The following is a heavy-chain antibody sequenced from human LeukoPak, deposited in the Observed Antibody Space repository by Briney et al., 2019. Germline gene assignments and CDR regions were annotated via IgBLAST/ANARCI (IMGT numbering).Heavy chain of an antibody. CDR2: INPNSGGT. CDR3: ARDYYYDSSGYYSVDY. CDR1: GYTFTGYY. Sequence: ASVKVSCKASGYTFTGYYMHWVRQAPGQGLEWMGWINPNSGGTNYAQKFQGRVTMTRDTSISTAYMELSRLRSDDTAVYYCARDYYYDSSGYYSVDYWGQRTLATVSS. V-gene: IGHV1-2*02. J-gene: IGHJ4*02. D-gene: IGHD3-22*01.